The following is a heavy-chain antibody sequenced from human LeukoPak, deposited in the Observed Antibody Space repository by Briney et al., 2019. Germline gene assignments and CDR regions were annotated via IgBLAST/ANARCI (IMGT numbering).Heavy chain of an antibody. CDR2: MSYSGST. J-gene: IGHJ4*02. V-gene: IGHV4-59*01. Sequence: PSETLSLTCTVSGGSISSYYWSWIRQPPGKGLEWIGYMSYSGSTNYNLSLKSRVTMSINTSKNQFSLRLSSVTAADTAVYYCARGSDFGDYWGQGTLVTVSS. CDR3: ARGSDFGDY. D-gene: IGHD4-17*01. CDR1: GGSISSYY.